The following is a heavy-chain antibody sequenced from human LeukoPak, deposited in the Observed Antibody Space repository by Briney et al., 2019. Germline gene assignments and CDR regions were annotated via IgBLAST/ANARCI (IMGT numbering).Heavy chain of an antibody. CDR1: GFTFSSYS. Sequence: GGSLRLSCAASGFTFSSYSMNWVRQAPGKGLEWVSSIGSSSSYIYYADSVKGRLTISRDNAKNSLYLQMNSLRAEDTAVYYCARDAIAYYDFWSGYINYYYYYMDVWGKGTTVTVSS. J-gene: IGHJ6*03. CDR3: ARDAIAYYDFWSGYINYYYYYMDV. CDR2: IGSSSSYI. D-gene: IGHD3-3*01. V-gene: IGHV3-21*01.